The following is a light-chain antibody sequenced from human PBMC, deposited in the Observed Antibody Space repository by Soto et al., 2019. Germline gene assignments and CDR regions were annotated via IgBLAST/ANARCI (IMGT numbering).Light chain of an antibody. Sequence: DIVMTQSPDSLAVSLGERAXXNCKXSQSVLYSSNNKNYLAWYQQKPGQPPKLLIYWASTRESGVPDRFSGSGSGTDFTLTISSLQAEDVAVYYCQQYYSTPRTFGQGTKVEIK. V-gene: IGKV4-1*01. CDR3: QQYYSTPRT. CDR2: WAS. J-gene: IGKJ1*01. CDR1: QSVLYSSNNKNY.